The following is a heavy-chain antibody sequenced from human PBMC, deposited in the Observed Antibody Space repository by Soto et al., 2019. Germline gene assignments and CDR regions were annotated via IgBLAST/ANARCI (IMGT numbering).Heavy chain of an antibody. CDR2: ISAYNGNT. J-gene: IGHJ5*02. Sequence: ASVKVSCKASGYTFTIYGISWVRQAPGQGLEWMGWISAYNGNTKYAQKLQGRVTMTTDTSTSTAYMELRSLRSDDTAVYYCARDQSWHDLVWWFDPWGQGTLVTVSS. CDR1: GYTFTIYG. CDR3: ARDQSWHDLVWWFDP. V-gene: IGHV1-18*01. D-gene: IGHD1-1*01.